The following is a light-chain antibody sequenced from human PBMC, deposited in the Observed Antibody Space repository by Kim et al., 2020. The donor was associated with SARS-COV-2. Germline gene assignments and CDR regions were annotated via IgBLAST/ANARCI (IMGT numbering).Light chain of an antibody. Sequence: DIQMTQSPSSLSASVGDRVTITCRASQDIRNDLGWYQQNPGRAPKRLIYGASRLQSGVPSRFSGSGSGTEFTLTISSLQPKDFATYFCLQHNTYPITFGQGTRLEIK. CDR1: QDIRND. J-gene: IGKJ5*01. CDR3: LQHNTYPIT. CDR2: GAS. V-gene: IGKV1-17*01.